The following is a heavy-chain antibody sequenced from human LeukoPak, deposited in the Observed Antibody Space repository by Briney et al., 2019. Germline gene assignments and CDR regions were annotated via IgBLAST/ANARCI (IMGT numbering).Heavy chain of an antibody. CDR3: GRGMRDYYGLDY. J-gene: IGHJ4*02. CDR2: INSDGRTT. Sequence: QPGGSLRLPCAASGFIFSSFWMHWVRQVPGKGLVWVSHINSDGRTTDYADSVRGRFTISRDNAKNTLYLQMNRLTVEDTAVYYCGRGMRDYYGLDYWGQGFLVTVSS. D-gene: IGHD3-10*01. V-gene: IGHV3-74*01. CDR1: GFIFSSFW.